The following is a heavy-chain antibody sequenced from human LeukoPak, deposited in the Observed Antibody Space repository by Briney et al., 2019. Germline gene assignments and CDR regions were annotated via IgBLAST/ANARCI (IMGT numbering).Heavy chain of an antibody. CDR1: GGTFSSYA. CDR3: ARGGDYYDSSGYYWFDP. CDR2: IIPIFGTA. D-gene: IGHD3-22*01. V-gene: IGHV1-69*13. J-gene: IGHJ5*02. Sequence: SVKVSCKASGGTFSSYAISWVRQAPGQGLEWMGGIIPIFGTANYAQKFQGRVTITADESTSTAYMELSSLRSEDTAVYYCARGGDYYDSSGYYWFDPWGPGNPGHRLL.